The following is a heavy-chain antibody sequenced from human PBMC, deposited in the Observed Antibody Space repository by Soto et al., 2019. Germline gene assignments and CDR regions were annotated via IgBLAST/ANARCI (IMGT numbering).Heavy chain of an antibody. CDR1: GFTFSSYS. CDR3: ERDLEWSGGSCFPPRGMDV. D-gene: IGHD2-15*01. CDR2: LSSSSSTI. V-gene: IGHV3-48*02. Sequence: EVQLVESGGGLVQPGGSLRLSCAASGFTFSSYSMNWVRQAPGKGLEWVSYLSSSSSTIFYADSVKGRFTISRDNAKKSMDLQMVSLRDEDTAGYNCERDLEWSGGSCFPPRGMDVWGQGTTVTVSS. J-gene: IGHJ6*02.